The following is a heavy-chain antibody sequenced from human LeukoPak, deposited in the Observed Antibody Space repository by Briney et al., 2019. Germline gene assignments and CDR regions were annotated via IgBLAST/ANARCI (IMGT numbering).Heavy chain of an antibody. V-gene: IGHV1-24*01. J-gene: IGHJ6*02. Sequence: ASVKVSCKVSGYTLTELSMQWVRQAPGKGLEWMGGFDPEDGETIYAQKFQGRVTMTEDTSTDTAYMELSSLRAEDTAVYYCARDYELLWFGELHGMDVWGQGTTVTVSS. CDR2: FDPEDGET. CDR3: ARDYELLWFGELHGMDV. D-gene: IGHD3-10*01. CDR1: GYTLTELS.